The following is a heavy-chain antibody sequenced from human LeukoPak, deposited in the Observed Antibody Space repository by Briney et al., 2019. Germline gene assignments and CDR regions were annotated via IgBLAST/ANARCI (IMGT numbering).Heavy chain of an antibody. CDR2: IIPIFGTA. V-gene: IGHV1-69*05. CDR3: ARTKITGTTDARSNWFDP. J-gene: IGHJ5*02. Sequence: VASVKVSCKASGGTFSSYAISWVRQAPGQGLEWMVGIIPIFGTANYAQKFQGRVTITTDESTSTAYMELSSLRSEDTAVYYCARTKITGTTDARSNWFDPWGQGTLVTVSS. CDR1: GGTFSSYA. D-gene: IGHD1-7*01.